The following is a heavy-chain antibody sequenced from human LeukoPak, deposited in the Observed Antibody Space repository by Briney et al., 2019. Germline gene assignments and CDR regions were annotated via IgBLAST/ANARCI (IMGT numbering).Heavy chain of an antibody. D-gene: IGHD4-17*01. V-gene: IGHV1-2*02. J-gene: IGHJ4*02. CDR2: INPKSGGT. CDR3: ARDRHYGDYVLFDY. CDR1: GYSFTGHY. Sequence: ASVKVSCKASGYSFTGHYMHWVRQAPGQGLEWMGWINPKSGGTNYAQKFQGRVTMTRDTSISTAYMELSRLRSDDTAVYYCARDRHYGDYVLFDYWGQGTLVTVSS.